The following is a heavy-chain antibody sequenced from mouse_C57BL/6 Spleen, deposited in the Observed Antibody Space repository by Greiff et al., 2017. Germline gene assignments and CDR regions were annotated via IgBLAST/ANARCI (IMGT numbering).Heavy chain of an antibody. CDR3: ARGVYYGSSYWFAY. CDR1: GYTFTSYW. CDR2: IDPSDSET. D-gene: IGHD1-1*01. Sequence: VQLQQPGAELVRPGSSVKLSCKASGYTFTSYWMHWVKQRPIQGLEWIGNIDPSDSETHYNQKFKDKATLTVDKSSSTAYMQLSSLTSEDSAVYYCARGVYYGSSYWFAYWGQGTLVTVSA. V-gene: IGHV1-52*01. J-gene: IGHJ3*01.